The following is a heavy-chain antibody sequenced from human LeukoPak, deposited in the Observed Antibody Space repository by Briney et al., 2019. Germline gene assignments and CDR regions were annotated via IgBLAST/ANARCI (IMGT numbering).Heavy chain of an antibody. J-gene: IGHJ4*02. CDR1: GGSIINYS. V-gene: IGHV4-4*07. CDR2: VYTSGST. D-gene: IGHD3-3*01. Sequence: SETLSLTCTVSGGSIINYSWSWIRQPAGRGLEWIGRVYTSGSTNYNPSLKSRVTMSVDTSKNQFSLKLSSVTAADTAVYYCARGSGYSGYYFDYWGQGTPVTVSS. CDR3: ARGSGYSGYYFDY.